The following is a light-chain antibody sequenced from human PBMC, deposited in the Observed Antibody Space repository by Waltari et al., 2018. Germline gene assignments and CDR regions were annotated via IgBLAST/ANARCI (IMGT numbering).Light chain of an antibody. J-gene: IGLJ3*02. CDR3: ASWDDSLSGWV. Sequence: QSVLTHPPSASGTPGHRVTIPCSGRTSNSGSDYLFWFQQLPGTAPKLLIYKNNQRPSGVPDRFSGSKSGTSASLAISGLRSEDEADYYCASWDDSLSGWVFGGGTKLTLL. V-gene: IGLV1-47*01. CDR2: KNN. CDR1: TSNSGSDY.